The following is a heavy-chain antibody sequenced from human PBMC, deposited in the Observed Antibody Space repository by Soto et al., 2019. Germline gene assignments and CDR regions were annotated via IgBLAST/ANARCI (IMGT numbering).Heavy chain of an antibody. CDR1: GFTFSSYA. J-gene: IGHJ6*03. CDR3: AKGGEGYCSGTSCLYHMDA. V-gene: IGHV3-23*01. Sequence: EVQLLESGGGLVQPGGSRRLSCAASGFTFSSYAMSWVRQAPGTGLEWVSTISDSGSTYYADSVKGRFTISRDISKNTLYVQMSSLRAEDTAVYYCAKGGEGYCSGTSCLYHMDAWGKGTTVTVSS. CDR2: ISDSGST. D-gene: IGHD2-15*01.